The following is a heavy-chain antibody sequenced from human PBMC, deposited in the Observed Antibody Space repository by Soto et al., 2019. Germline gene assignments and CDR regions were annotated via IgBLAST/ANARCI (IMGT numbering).Heavy chain of an antibody. J-gene: IGHJ6*02. CDR3: ARGTIAAAGTYYYGMDV. V-gene: IGHV1-18*01. CDR1: GGTFSSYA. Sequence: ASVKVSCKTSGGTFSSYAISWVRQAPGQGLEWMGWISAYNGNTNYAQKLQGRVTMTTDTSTSTAYMELRSLRSDDTAVYYCARGTIAAAGTYYYGMDVWGQGTTVTVSS. D-gene: IGHD6-13*01. CDR2: ISAYNGNT.